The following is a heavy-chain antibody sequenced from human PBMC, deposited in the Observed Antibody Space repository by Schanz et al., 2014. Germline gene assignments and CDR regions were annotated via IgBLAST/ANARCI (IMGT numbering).Heavy chain of an antibody. J-gene: IGHJ2*01. CDR2: VFPNGIT. CDR3: ARDTTWRLDL. Sequence: QVQLQESGPGLVKPSQTLSLTCTVSGGSIRSGTYYWSWIRQPAGKALEWVGRVFPNGITNYNPSLKSRVPISLYTSNTHFSLPLTSLTAADTAVYYCARDTTWRLDLWGRGTLVTVSS. CDR1: GGSIRSGTYY. D-gene: IGHD1-1*01. V-gene: IGHV4-61*02.